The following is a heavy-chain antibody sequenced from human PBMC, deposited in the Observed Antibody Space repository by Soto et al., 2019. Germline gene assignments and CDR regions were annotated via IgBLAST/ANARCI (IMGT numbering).Heavy chain of an antibody. D-gene: IGHD2-2*01. CDR3: ARDGKYCSSTSCYDYYYYGMDV. CDR2: IYPGDSDT. Sequence: GESLKISCKGSGYSFTIYWIGWVRQMPGKGLEWMGIIYPGDSDTRYSPSFQGQVTISADKSISTAYLQWSSLKASDTAMYYCARDGKYCSSTSCYDYYYYGMDVWGQGTTVTVSS. V-gene: IGHV5-51*01. CDR1: GYSFTIYW. J-gene: IGHJ6*02.